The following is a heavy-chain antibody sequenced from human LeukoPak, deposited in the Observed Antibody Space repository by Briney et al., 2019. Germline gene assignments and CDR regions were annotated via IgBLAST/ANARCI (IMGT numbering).Heavy chain of an antibody. V-gene: IGHV3-64*02. Sequence: GGSLRLSCAASGFTFSSYAMSWVRQAPGKGLEYVSGISSDGGSTYYGDSVKGRFTISRDNSRNTLFLQMGSLRVEDMAVYYYANSPPTGTTWYFDLWGRGTLVTVSS. CDR1: GFTFSSYA. CDR3: ANSPPTGTTWYFDL. D-gene: IGHD1-7*01. CDR2: ISSDGGST. J-gene: IGHJ2*01.